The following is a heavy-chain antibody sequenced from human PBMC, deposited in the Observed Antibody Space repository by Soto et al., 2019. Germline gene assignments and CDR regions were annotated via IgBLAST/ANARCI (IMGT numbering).Heavy chain of an antibody. D-gene: IGHD6-19*01. V-gene: IGHV3-11*01. CDR2: ISSTGNTI. CDR1: RFTFSDYY. CDR3: ARISSSGWPFDY. Sequence: GGSLRLSCAASRFTFSDYYMSWIRQAPGKGLEWVSYISSTGNTISYADSVKGRFTISRDNAKNSLYLQMNSLRAEDTAMYYCARISSSGWPFDYWGQGTRVTVSS. J-gene: IGHJ4*02.